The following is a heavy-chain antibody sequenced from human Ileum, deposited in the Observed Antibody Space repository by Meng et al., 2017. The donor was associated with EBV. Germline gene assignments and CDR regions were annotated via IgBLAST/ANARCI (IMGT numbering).Heavy chain of an antibody. CDR1: GYTFTRYG. Sequence: GPLVQSGTKVKDPGASVKVSCKASGYTFTRYGISWVRQAPGQGLEWMGWISAYNGNTNYAQKLQGRVTMTTDTSTSTAYMELRSLRSDDTAVYYCARVGARGGSCYYWGQGTLVTVSS. D-gene: IGHD2-15*01. J-gene: IGHJ4*02. CDR3: ARVGARGGSCYY. CDR2: ISAYNGNT. V-gene: IGHV1-18*01.